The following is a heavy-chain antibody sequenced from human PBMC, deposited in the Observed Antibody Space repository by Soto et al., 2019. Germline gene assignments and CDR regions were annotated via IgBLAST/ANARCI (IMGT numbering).Heavy chain of an antibody. D-gene: IGHD3-9*01. CDR1: GGSISSSTYY. CDR2: IYSSGST. J-gene: IGHJ4*02. V-gene: IGHV4-39*02. CDR3: ARSYYDFLTGYLPPKPPFDY. Sequence: SETLSLTCTVSGGSISSSTYYWGWIRQPPGKGLEWVGSIYSSGSTYYNPSLKSRVTISIDTSKNHFSLNLSSVTAADTAVYYCARSYYDFLTGYLPPKPPFDYWGQGTLVTVSS.